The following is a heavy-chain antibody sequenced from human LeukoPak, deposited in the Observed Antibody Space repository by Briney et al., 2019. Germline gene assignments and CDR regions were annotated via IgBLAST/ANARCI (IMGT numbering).Heavy chain of an antibody. D-gene: IGHD2-21*02. Sequence: PGGSLNPSCPASGFTFSGYALSWVRQPPGKGWEWFQLISGSGGSTYYADSVKGRFTISRDNSKNTLYLQMNSLRAEDTAVYYCAKGPIVVVTTTGFDYWGQGTLVTVSS. CDR2: ISGSGGST. J-gene: IGHJ4*02. V-gene: IGHV3-23*01. CDR3: AKGPIVVVTTTGFDY. CDR1: GFTFSGYA.